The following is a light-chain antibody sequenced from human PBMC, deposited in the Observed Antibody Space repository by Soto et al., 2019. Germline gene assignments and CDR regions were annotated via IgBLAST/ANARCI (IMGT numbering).Light chain of an antibody. Sequence: DIQLTQSPSFLSASVGDRVTITYRASQGISNYIAWYQQKPGKAPNLLIYAASTLQSGVPSRFSGSGSGTEFTLTVSSLQPEDSATYYCQQINDYPLTFGGGTKVEIK. CDR1: QGISNY. J-gene: IGKJ4*01. CDR3: QQINDYPLT. V-gene: IGKV1-9*01. CDR2: AAS.